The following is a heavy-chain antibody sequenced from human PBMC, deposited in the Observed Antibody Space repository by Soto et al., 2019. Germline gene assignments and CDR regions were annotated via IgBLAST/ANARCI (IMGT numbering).Heavy chain of an antibody. V-gene: IGHV2-5*02. J-gene: IGHJ4*02. CDR1: GFSLTTSVVG. D-gene: IGHD3-3*01. CDR2: IYWDDDK. CDR3: AHRVLRTVFGLVTTTAIYFDF. Sequence: QITLNESGPTVVRPTETLTLTCRFSGFSLTTSVVGVGWIRQSPGKAPECLALIYWDDDKRYSASLKSRLTITKDTSKNQVVLTVSDLDPTDTATYYCAHRVLRTVFGLVTTTAIYFDFWGQGTPVAVAS.